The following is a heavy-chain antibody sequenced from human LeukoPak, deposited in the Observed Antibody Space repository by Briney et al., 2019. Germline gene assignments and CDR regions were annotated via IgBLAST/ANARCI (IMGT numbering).Heavy chain of an antibody. J-gene: IGHJ4*02. CDR3: VKDISRQQLVQGLDY. Sequence: PGGSLRLSCAASGFTFSSYWMHWVRQAPGKGLVWVSRINTDGSSTSYADSVKGRFTISRDNAKNSLYLQMNSLRAEDTALYYCVKDISRQQLVQGLDYWGQGTLVTVSS. D-gene: IGHD6-13*01. CDR2: INTDGSST. V-gene: IGHV3-74*01. CDR1: GFTFSSYW.